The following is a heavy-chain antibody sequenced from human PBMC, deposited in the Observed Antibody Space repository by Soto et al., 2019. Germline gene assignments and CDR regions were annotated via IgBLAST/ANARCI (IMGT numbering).Heavy chain of an antibody. D-gene: IGHD3-16*01. J-gene: IGHJ1*01. CDR3: ATTLTTSAEYFQH. Sequence: PGGSLRLSCAASGFIFRNYWMSWVRQAPGKGLEWVAHIKDDGSDIHYVDSVKDRLTISRDNAKSSLILQMNRLRTEDTAVYYCATTLTTSAEYFQHWGQGTPVTVSP. CDR2: IKDDGSDI. V-gene: IGHV3-7*01. CDR1: GFIFRNYW.